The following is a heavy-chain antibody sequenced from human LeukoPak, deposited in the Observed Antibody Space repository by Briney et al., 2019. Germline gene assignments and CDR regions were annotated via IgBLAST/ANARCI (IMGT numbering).Heavy chain of an antibody. CDR3: AKALWARYCSGVTCYTDY. CDR2: ISASGGST. Sequence: GGSLRLSCAASGFTFSSYAMSWVRQAPGRGLEWVSGISASGGSTYYADSVKGRFTISRDNSKNTVYLQMSSLRVEDTAVYYCAKALWARYCSGVTCYTDYWGQGTLVTVSS. J-gene: IGHJ4*02. D-gene: IGHD2-15*01. CDR1: GFTFSSYA. V-gene: IGHV3-23*01.